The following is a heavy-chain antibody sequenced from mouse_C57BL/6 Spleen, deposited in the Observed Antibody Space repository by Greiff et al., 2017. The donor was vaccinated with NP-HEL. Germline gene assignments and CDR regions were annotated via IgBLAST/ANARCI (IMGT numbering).Heavy chain of an antibody. CDR2: IDPNSGGT. CDR3: ASSGHYYYGMDYWYFDV. Sequence: QVHVKQPGAELVKPGASVKLSCKASGYTFTSYWMHWVKQRPGRGLEWIGRIDPNSGGTKYNEKFKSKATLTVDKPSSTAYMQLSSLTSEDSAVYYCASSGHYYYGMDYWYFDVWGTGTTVTVSS. CDR1: GYTFTSYW. V-gene: IGHV1-72*01. J-gene: IGHJ1*03. D-gene: IGHD1-1*01.